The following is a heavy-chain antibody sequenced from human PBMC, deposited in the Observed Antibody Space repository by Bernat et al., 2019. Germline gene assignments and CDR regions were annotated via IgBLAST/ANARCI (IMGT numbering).Heavy chain of an antibody. CDR1: GFTFSSYA. CDR2: ISGSGGST. J-gene: IGHJ4*02. Sequence: EVQLLESGGGLVQPGGSLRLSCAASGFTFSSYAMSWVRQAPGKGLEWVSAISGSGGSTYYADSVKGRFTISRDNSKNTLYLQMNSLRAEDTAVYYCAKSPYSLGFGDVEFDYWGQGTLVTVSS. CDR3: AKSPYSLGFGDVEFDY. V-gene: IGHV3-23*01. D-gene: IGHD3-10*01.